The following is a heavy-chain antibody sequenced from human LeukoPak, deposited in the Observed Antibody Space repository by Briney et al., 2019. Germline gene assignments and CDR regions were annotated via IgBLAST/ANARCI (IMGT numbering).Heavy chain of an antibody. CDR1: GYTFTSYA. V-gene: IGHV1-3*01. CDR2: INAGNGNT. Sequence: GASVKVSCKASGYTFTSYAMHWVRQAPGQRLEWMGWINAGNGNTKYSQKFQGRVTITRDTSASTAYMELSSPRSEDTAVYYCAREVIAVAGTKGVVWFDPWGQGTLVTVSS. D-gene: IGHD6-19*01. J-gene: IGHJ5*02. CDR3: AREVIAVAGTKGVVWFDP.